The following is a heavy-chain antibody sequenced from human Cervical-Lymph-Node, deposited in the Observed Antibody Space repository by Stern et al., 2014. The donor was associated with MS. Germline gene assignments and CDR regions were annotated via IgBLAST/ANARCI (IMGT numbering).Heavy chain of an antibody. CDR1: GGSISSGSYY. Sequence: QVQLVESGPGLVKPSQTLSLTCTVSGGSISSGSYYWTWIRQHPGKGLEWIGYIDYSGSTYYNPSLKSRVTISVDTSTNQFSLNLSSVTAADTAVHYCARGTYYYDSSGYPYFDYWGQGTLVTVSS. CDR2: IDYSGST. D-gene: IGHD3-22*01. J-gene: IGHJ4*02. CDR3: ARGTYYYDSSGYPYFDY. V-gene: IGHV4-31*03.